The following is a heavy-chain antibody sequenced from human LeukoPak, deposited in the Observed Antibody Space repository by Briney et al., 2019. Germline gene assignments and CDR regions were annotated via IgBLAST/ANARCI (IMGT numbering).Heavy chain of an antibody. J-gene: IGHJ4*02. Sequence: PSETLSLTCAVSGYSISSGYYRGWIRQPPGKGLEWIGSICHSGSAYYNPSLKSRVTISVDTAKNQSSLKLNSLTAADTAVYYCARVQPESIAVARLVTDYWGQGTLVTVSS. CDR2: ICHSGSA. CDR3: ARVQPESIAVARLVTDY. CDR1: GYSISSGYY. V-gene: IGHV4-38-2*01. D-gene: IGHD6-19*01.